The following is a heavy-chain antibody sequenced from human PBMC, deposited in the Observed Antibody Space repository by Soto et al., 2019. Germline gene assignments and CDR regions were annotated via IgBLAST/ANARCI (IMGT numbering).Heavy chain of an antibody. D-gene: IGHD3-10*01. CDR2: INPKSGGT. J-gene: IGHJ4*02. CDR1: GYIFTDKY. V-gene: IGHV1-2*02. Sequence: GASVKVSCKASGYIFTDKYLHWVRQAPGQGLEWMGWINPKSGGTDFAQKFQGRVTMTRDTAITTAYMELSSLRSDDTAVYYCARAYSGSGSPKFWGQGTLVTV. CDR3: ARAYSGSGSPKF.